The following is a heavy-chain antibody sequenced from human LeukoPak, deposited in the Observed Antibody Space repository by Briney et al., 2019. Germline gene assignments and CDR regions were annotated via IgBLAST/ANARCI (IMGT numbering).Heavy chain of an antibody. CDR2: FDPEDGET. CDR1: GYTLTELS. V-gene: IGHV1-24*01. D-gene: IGHD4-23*01. Sequence: ASVKVSCKVSGYTLTELSMHWVRQAPGKGLEWMGGFDPEDGETIYAQKFQGRVTMTEDTSTDTAYMELSSLRSEDTAVYYCATARTTVEPLDYWGQGTLVTVSS. CDR3: ATARTTVEPLDY. J-gene: IGHJ4*02.